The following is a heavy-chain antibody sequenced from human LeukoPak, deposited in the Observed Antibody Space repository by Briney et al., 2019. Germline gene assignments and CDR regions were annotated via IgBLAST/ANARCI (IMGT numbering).Heavy chain of an antibody. CDR3: AKGVEGFDY. Sequence: GRSLRLSCAASGFTFSSYGMHWVRQAPGKGLEWVAVISYDGSNKYYADSVKGRFTISRDNSKNTLYRQMNSLRAEDTAVYYCAKGVEGFDYWGQGTLVTVSS. CDR1: GFTFSSYG. J-gene: IGHJ4*02. D-gene: IGHD2-15*01. CDR2: ISYDGSNK. V-gene: IGHV3-30*18.